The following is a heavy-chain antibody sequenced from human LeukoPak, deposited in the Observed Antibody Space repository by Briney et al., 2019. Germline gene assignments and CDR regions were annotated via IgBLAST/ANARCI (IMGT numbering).Heavy chain of an antibody. D-gene: IGHD2-2*01. CDR3: ACSSTASWYLDY. Sequence: GGSLRLSCSASGFTFSSLVLHWVRQAPGKGLEYVSAITGNGGSTYYADSVRGRFTISRDNSKNALYLQMSSLRAEDTAVYYCACSSTASWYLDYWGQGTLVTVSS. CDR2: ITGNGGST. CDR1: GFTFSSLV. V-gene: IGHV3-64D*06. J-gene: IGHJ4*02.